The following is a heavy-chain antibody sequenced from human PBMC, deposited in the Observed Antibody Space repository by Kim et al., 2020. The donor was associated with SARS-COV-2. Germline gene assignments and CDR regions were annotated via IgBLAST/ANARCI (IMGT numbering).Heavy chain of an antibody. J-gene: IGHJ4*02. V-gene: IGHV1-46*01. CDR3: TKYSGRNPFDY. D-gene: IGHD1-26*01. Sequence: NYAKKFQGGVTMTRDTSTSTVYMELSSLRSEATAVYYCTKYSGRNPFDYWGQGTLVTVSS.